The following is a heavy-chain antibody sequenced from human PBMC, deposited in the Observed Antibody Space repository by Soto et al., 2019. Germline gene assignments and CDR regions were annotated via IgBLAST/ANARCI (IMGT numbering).Heavy chain of an antibody. V-gene: IGHV3-74*01. D-gene: IGHD3-22*01. CDR2: INRDGSST. Sequence: GGPLRLSCAASGFTFSSYLMHWVRQAPGKGLVWVSRINRDGSSTSYADSVKGRFTISRDNAKNTLYLQMNSLRAEDTAVYYCARFQGSSSGYYSIDYWGQGTLVTVSS. J-gene: IGHJ4*02. CDR3: ARFQGSSSGYYSIDY. CDR1: GFTFSSYL.